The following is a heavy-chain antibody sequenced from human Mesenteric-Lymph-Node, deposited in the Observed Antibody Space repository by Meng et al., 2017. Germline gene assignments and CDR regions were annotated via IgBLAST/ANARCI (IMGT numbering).Heavy chain of an antibody. CDR2: IIPIFGTA. Sequence: SVKVSCKASGGTFSSYAISWVRQAPGQGLEWMGGIIPIFGTANYAQKFQGRVTITADKSTSTAYMELSSLRSEDTAVYYCASFGFGVTERGPFDYWGQGTLVTSSS. CDR3: ASFGFGVTERGPFDY. V-gene: IGHV1-69*06. CDR1: GGTFSSYA. J-gene: IGHJ4*02. D-gene: IGHD2-21*02.